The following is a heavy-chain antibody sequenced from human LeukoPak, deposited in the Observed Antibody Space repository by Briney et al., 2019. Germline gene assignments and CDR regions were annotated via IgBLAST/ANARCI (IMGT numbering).Heavy chain of an antibody. V-gene: IGHV4-39*07. CDR1: GGSISSSSYY. Sequence: SETLSLTCTVSGGSISSSSYYWGWIRQPPGKGLEWIGSIYYSGSTYYNPSLKSRVTISVDASRNQFSLKLSSVTAADTAVYYCARDLSRELVARGFDYWGQGTLVTVSS. J-gene: IGHJ4*02. CDR3: ARDLSRELVARGFDY. CDR2: IYYSGST. D-gene: IGHD3-10*01.